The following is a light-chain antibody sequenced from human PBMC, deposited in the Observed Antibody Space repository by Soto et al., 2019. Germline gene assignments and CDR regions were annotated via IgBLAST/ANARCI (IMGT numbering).Light chain of an antibody. CDR3: QQYYSTPFT. J-gene: IGKJ4*01. Sequence: DIVMTQSPDSLAVSLGERATINCKSSQSVLYSANNKNYLAWYQQKPGQPPKLLIYWASTRESGVPDRFSGSGSGTDFTLTISSLQAEDVAVYYCQQYYSTPFTSGGGTKVEIK. CDR2: WAS. V-gene: IGKV4-1*01. CDR1: QSVLYSANNKNY.